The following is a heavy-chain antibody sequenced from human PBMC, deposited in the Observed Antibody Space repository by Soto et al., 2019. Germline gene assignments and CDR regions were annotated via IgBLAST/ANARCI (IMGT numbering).Heavy chain of an antibody. CDR3: ARHPLIGTTDYSLEV. CDR2: INNDGSNT. CDR1: GFTFSTYW. Sequence: EVQLVESGGGLVQPGGSLRLSCAASGFTFSTYWMHWVRQPPGKGLVWVSRINNDGSNTAYADSVKGRFTISRDKAQSTLYLQMNSLRAEDTAVYYCARHPLIGTTDYSLEVWGQGTRVSVSS. J-gene: IGHJ6*02. V-gene: IGHV3-74*01. D-gene: IGHD1-7*01.